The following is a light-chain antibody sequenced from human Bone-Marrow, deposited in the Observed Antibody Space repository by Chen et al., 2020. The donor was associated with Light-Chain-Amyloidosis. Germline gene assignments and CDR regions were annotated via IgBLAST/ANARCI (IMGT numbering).Light chain of an antibody. CDR1: SGSVSTNYY. CDR2: STN. J-gene: IGLJ3*02. V-gene: IGLV8-61*01. CDR3: VLYVGSGIWV. Sequence: QTVVTQEPSFSVSPGGTVTLTCGLSSGSVSTNYYPAWYQQTPGQAPRPLIYSTNTRSSGVPARFSGSILGNRAALTITGAQADDESDYYCVLYVGSGIWVFGGGTKLTVL.